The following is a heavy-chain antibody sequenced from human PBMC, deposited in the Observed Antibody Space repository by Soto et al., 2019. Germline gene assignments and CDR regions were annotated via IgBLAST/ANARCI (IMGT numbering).Heavy chain of an antibody. CDR1: GGFVSSGSYY. CDR3: ARVERGTATTVVDAFDI. CDR2: MSHSGGT. Sequence: QVQLQQWGAGLLKPSETLSLTCAVYGGFVSSGSYYWSWIRQPPGKGLEWIGEMSHSGGTHFNPSLKSRVTRSVDTSKKQFSLKMSSVTAADTALYYCARVERGTATTVVDAFDIWGPGTMVTVSS. V-gene: IGHV4-34*01. D-gene: IGHD1-1*01. J-gene: IGHJ3*02.